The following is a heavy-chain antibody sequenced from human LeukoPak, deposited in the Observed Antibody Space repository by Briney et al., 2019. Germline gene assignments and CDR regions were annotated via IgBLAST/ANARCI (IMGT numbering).Heavy chain of an antibody. CDR1: GFTFSSYA. Sequence: GGSLRLSCAASGFTFSSYAMSWVRQAPGKGLEWVSAISGSGGSTYYADSVKGRFTISRDNSKNTLYLQMNSLGAEDTAVYYCAKTPIKWELLPGYYFDYWGQGTLVTVSS. D-gene: IGHD1-26*01. V-gene: IGHV3-23*01. J-gene: IGHJ4*02. CDR2: ISGSGGST. CDR3: AKTPIKWELLPGYYFDY.